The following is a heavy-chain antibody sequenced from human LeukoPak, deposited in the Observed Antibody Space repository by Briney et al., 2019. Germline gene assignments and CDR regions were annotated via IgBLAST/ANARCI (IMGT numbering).Heavy chain of an antibody. CDR1: GGSISSGGYS. Sequence: SETLSLTCAVSGGSISSGGYSWTWIRQPPGKGLQWIVYIYYSGSAYYNPSLKSRVTISVDTSKNQFSLKLSSVTAADTAVYYCARESNYYGSGTGWFDPWGQGTLVTVSS. J-gene: IGHJ5*02. V-gene: IGHV4-30-4*07. CDR3: ARESNYYGSGTGWFDP. CDR2: IYYSGSA. D-gene: IGHD3-10*01.